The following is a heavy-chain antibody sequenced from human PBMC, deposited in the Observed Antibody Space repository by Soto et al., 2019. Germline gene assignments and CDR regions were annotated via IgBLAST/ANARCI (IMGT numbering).Heavy chain of an antibody. J-gene: IGHJ5*02. CDR3: ASEYSSSSWFDP. Sequence: QLQLQESGPGLVKPSETLSLICTVSGGSISSGLYFWVWIRQPPRKGLQWIGSISYSGTTYFNPSLRSRVTISADTSTNHFSLNLSSVTAAATAVYFCASEYSSSSWFDPWGQGTLVTVSS. D-gene: IGHD6-6*01. CDR1: GGSISSGLYF. V-gene: IGHV4-39*02. CDR2: ISYSGTT.